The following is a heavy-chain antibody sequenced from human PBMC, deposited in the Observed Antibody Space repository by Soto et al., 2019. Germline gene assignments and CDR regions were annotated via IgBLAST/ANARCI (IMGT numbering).Heavy chain of an antibody. V-gene: IGHV6-1*01. CDR2: TYYRSKWYN. CDR1: GDSVSSNSAA. Sequence: SRTLSLTCAISGDSVSSNSAAWNWIRQSPSRGLEWLGRTYYRSKWYNDYAVSVKSRITINPDTSKNQFSLQLNSVTPEDTAVYYCARDRAGYCSGGSCRYYYYGMDVWGQGTTVTVSS. CDR3: ARDRAGYCSGGSCRYYYYGMDV. D-gene: IGHD2-15*01. J-gene: IGHJ6*02.